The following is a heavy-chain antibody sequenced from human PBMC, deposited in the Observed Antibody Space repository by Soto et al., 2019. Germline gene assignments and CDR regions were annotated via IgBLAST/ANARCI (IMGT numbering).Heavy chain of an antibody. CDR1: GGSISSSSYY. CDR3: ARVFGFGGMDV. CDR2: IYYSGST. Sequence: SGTLSLTCTVSGGSISSSSYYWGWIRQPPGKGLEWIGSIYYSGSTYYNPSLKSRVTISVDTSKNQFSLKLSSVTAADTAVYYCARVFGFGGMDVWGQGTTVS. V-gene: IGHV4-39*07. D-gene: IGHD3-10*01. J-gene: IGHJ6*02.